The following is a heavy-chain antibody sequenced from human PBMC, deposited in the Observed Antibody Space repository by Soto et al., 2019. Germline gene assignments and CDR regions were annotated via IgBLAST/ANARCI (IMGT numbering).Heavy chain of an antibody. D-gene: IGHD3-10*01. V-gene: IGHV3-30*04. CDR3: ARDLSGVGIESQ. J-gene: IGHJ4*02. Sequence: PGGSLRLSCATSGFTFSSYTMHWVRQAPGEGLDWVAVISGDERDKRYAGSAQGRFTISRDNSKNTLYLQMNSLRTEDTATYYCARDLSGVGIESQWGQGTLVTVSS. CDR2: ISGDERDK. CDR1: GFTFSSYT.